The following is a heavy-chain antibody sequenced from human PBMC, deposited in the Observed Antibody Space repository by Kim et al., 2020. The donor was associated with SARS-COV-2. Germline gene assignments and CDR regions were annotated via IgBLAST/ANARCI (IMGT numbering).Heavy chain of an antibody. D-gene: IGHD2-15*01. CDR1: GYTFTTYY. J-gene: IGHJ4*01. CDR3: ARDPYCSGGGCFSDIDY. V-gene: IGHV1-46*01. Sequence: ASVKVSCKASGYTFTTYYMHWVRQAPGQGLEWMGIINPSDGGTDYARKFQGRVTMTRDTSTSTFSMSLNSLTSEDTAIYYCARDPYCSGGGCFSDIDYWG. CDR2: INPSDGGT.